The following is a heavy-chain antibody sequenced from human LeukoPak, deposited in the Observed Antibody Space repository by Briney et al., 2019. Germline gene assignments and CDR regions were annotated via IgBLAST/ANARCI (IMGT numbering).Heavy chain of an antibody. J-gene: IGHJ4*02. CDR1: GHTFTSYG. CDR2: ISAYNGNT. D-gene: IGHD5-12*01. CDR3: ARDLSRVATGSFVDY. Sequence: ASVKVSCKASGHTFTSYGISWVRQAPGQGLEWMGWISAYNGNTNSAQKLQGRVTMTTDTSTSTAYMELRSLRSDDTAVYYCARDLSRVATGSFVDYWGQGTLVTVSS. V-gene: IGHV1-18*01.